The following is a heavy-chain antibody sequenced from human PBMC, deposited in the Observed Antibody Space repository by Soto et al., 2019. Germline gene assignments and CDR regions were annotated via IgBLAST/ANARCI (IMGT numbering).Heavy chain of an antibody. V-gene: IGHV3-33*01. D-gene: IGHD6-13*01. CDR3: VRGIPSQYSSTWLYWHFDL. CDR2: IWMDGRKK. J-gene: IGHJ2*01. CDR1: GFVYIQNA. Sequence: VQLVESGEGVVQLGRSRGLPGRPPGFVYIQNAMHWVPQVPGKGPEWVLLIWMDGRKKNNVDSVKGRFTISRDNSKNTLNLQMNSLRADDTAMYFCVRGIPSQYSSTWLYWHFDLWGPGTLVTVSS.